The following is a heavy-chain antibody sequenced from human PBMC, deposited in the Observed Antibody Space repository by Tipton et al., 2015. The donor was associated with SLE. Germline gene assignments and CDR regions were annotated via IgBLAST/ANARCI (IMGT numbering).Heavy chain of an antibody. V-gene: IGHV4-59*01. CDR3: ARLGTSPGHY. CDR1: GASISSYS. Sequence: TLSLTCTVSGASISSYSWSWIRQPPGRGLEWIGYIYYSRGPRYNPSLKSRVTISQDMSKNQFSLKLTSVTAADTAVYYCARLGTSPGHYWGQGTLVTVSS. J-gene: IGHJ4*02. CDR2: IYYSRGP. D-gene: IGHD1-26*01.